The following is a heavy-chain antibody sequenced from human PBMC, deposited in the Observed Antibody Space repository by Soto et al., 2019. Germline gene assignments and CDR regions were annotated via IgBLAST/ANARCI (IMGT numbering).Heavy chain of an antibody. D-gene: IGHD2-8*01. CDR2: IHNNENT. CDR3: AKAGSSWSWFIDP. CDR1: GGSISNYY. V-gene: IGHV4-59*01. Sequence: SETLSLTCTVSGGSISNYYWSWFRLPPGKGLEWIGYIHNNENTIYNPSLQSRVSISVDTSKNQFSLKVNSVSSADTAVYYCAKAGSSWSWFIDPWGRGTLVTVSS. J-gene: IGHJ2*01.